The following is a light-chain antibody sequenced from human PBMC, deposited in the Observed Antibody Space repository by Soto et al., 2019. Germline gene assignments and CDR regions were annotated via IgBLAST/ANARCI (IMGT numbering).Light chain of an antibody. J-gene: IGLJ2*01. Sequence: QLVLTQSPSASASLGASVKLTCTLSSGHSSYAIAWHQQQPEKGPRYLMKLNSDGSHSKGDGIPDRFSGSSSGAERYLTISSLQSEDVADYYCQTWGTGIRVVFGGGTKLTVL. CDR3: QTWGTGIRVV. V-gene: IGLV4-69*01. CDR2: LNSDGSH. CDR1: SGHSSYA.